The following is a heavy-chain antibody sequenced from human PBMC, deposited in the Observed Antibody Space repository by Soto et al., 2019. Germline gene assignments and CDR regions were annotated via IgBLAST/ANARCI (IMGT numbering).Heavy chain of an antibody. D-gene: IGHD3-22*01. V-gene: IGHV1-3*01. Sequence: ASVKVSCKASGGTFSSYAISWVRQAPGQGLEWMGGINAGNGNTKYSQESQGRVSITRVTSASTAYMEFSSLRSEETAVYFCARSYAISRGCCFGNWGKQTLVSVSS. CDR3: ARSYAISRGCCFGN. J-gene: IGHJ4*02. CDR1: GGTFSSYA. CDR2: INAGNGNT.